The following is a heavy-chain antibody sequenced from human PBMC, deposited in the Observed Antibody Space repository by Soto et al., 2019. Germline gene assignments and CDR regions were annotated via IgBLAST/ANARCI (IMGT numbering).Heavy chain of an antibody. CDR2: ISAYNGNT. V-gene: IGHV1-18*01. CDR3: ARFITIFGVVDAFDI. CDR1: GYGFTCYA. Sequence: GASVKASWKACGYGFTCYASRWVHHEPGQGLEWMGWISAYNGNTNYAQKLQGRVTMTTDTSTSTAYMELRSLRSDDTAVYYCARFITIFGVVDAFDIWGQGTMVTVSS. D-gene: IGHD3-3*01. J-gene: IGHJ3*02.